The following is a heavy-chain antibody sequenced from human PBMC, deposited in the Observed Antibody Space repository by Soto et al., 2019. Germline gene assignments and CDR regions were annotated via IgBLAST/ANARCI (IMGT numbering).Heavy chain of an antibody. Sequence: QVQLQESGPGLVKPSQTLSLTCTVSGGSISSGGYYWSWIRQHPGKGLEWIGYIYHSGTTYYNPSLKRRVTISVDTSKNQFSLKLTSVTAADTAVDYCARVRGHQLLGWFDPWGQGTLVTVSS. CDR2: IYHSGTT. CDR1: GGSISSGGYY. CDR3: ARVRGHQLLGWFDP. V-gene: IGHV4-31*03. D-gene: IGHD2-2*01. J-gene: IGHJ5*02.